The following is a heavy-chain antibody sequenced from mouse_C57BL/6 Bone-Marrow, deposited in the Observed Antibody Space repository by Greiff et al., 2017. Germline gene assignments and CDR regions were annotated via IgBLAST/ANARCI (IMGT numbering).Heavy chain of an antibody. D-gene: IGHD1-2*01. CDR2: IYPGDGDT. CDR3: ARHGPFAY. V-gene: IGHV1-80*01. J-gene: IGHJ3*01. CDR1: GYAFSSYW. Sequence: VQLQQSGAELVKPGASVKISCKASGYAFSSYWMNWVKQRPGKGLEWIGQIYPGDGDTNYNGKFKGKATLTADKSSSTAYMQLSSLASEGSAVYFCARHGPFAYWGQGTLVTVSA.